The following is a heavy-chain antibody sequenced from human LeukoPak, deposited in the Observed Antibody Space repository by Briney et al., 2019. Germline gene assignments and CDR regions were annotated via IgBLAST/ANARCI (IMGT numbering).Heavy chain of an antibody. V-gene: IGHV5-51*01. Sequence: GESLKISFKISGFSFIAYWIAWVRQMPGKGLEWMGVIFSGDSDTTYSPSFQGQVTVSADKSISTAYLHWSNLKASDTAMYYCASKLGDQFYFGHWGQGTLITVSS. CDR1: GFSFIAYW. CDR2: IFSGDSDT. D-gene: IGHD2-21*02. CDR3: ASKLGDQFYFGH. J-gene: IGHJ4*02.